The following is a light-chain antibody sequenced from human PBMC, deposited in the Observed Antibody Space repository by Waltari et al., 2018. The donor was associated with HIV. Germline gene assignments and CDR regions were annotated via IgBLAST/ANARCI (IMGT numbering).Light chain of an antibody. J-gene: IGKJ1*01. V-gene: IGKV3-20*01. CDR1: QSVSNNF. CDR2: GAS. CDR3: QQHGSSPRT. Sequence: IVLTQSPGTLSLSPGERAAISCRASQSVSNNFLAWYQQQPGQAPTLLIYGASFRATGIPDRFSGSWSGTDFTLTISRMEPEDFAVYYCQQHGSSPRTFGQGTKVEIK.